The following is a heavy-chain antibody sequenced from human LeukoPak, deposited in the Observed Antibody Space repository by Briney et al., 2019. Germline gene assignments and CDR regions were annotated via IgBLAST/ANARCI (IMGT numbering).Heavy chain of an antibody. J-gene: IGHJ3*02. CDR1: GGSISSTKW. CDR3: ARSDGYGLVGI. Sequence: PSETLSLTCAVSGGSISSTKWWSWVRQPPGKGLEWIGEIYDSGSTNYNPSLKSRVTISVDKSKNQSSLKLSSVTAADTAFYYCARSDGYGLVGIWGQGTMVTVSS. D-gene: IGHD3-10*01. V-gene: IGHV4-4*02. CDR2: IYDSGST.